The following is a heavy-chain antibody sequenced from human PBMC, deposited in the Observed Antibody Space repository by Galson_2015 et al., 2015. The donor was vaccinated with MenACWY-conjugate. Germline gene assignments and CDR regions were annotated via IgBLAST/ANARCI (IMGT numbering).Heavy chain of an antibody. D-gene: IGHD5-12*01. J-gene: IGHJ6*02. CDR3: AKRYDAYDSYYYSGLDV. CDR2: ISLDST. CDR1: AFTVSTSE. Sequence: SLRLSCAASAFTVSTSEMTWVRQAPGKGLEWVSYISLDSTSYTDSRKGRLTISRDKSKNTLYLEVNSLRVDDTATYFCAKRYDAYDSYYYSGLDVWGQGTTVTVSS. V-gene: IGHV3-38-3*01.